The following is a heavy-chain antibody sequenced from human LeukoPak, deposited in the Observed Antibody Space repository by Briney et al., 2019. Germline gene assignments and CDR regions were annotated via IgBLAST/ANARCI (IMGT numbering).Heavy chain of an antibody. CDR2: TYYRSKWYN. CDR3: ARSPGIQLWEYYYYGMDV. Sequence: SQTLSLTCAISGDSVSSNSAAWNWIRQSPSRGLVWLGRTYYRSKWYNDYAVSVKSRITINPDTSKNQFSLQLNSVTPEDTAVYYCARSPGIQLWEYYYYGMDVWGQGTTVTVSS. V-gene: IGHV6-1*01. CDR1: GDSVSSNSAA. D-gene: IGHD5-18*01. J-gene: IGHJ6*02.